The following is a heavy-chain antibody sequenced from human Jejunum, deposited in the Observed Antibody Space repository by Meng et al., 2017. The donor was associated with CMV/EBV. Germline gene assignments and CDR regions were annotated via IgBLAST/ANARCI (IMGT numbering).Heavy chain of an antibody. D-gene: IGHD2-8*02. CDR3: AKGCTDKRCYMEF. V-gene: IGHV3-53*01. Sequence: SCAASGFAVSSNYMNWVRQAPGKGLEFVSSIYSSGHIFYADSVKGRFTISRDNFQNMVYLQMNSLRAEDTAVYFCAKGCTDKRCYMEFWGRGVLVTVSS. CDR2: IYSSGHI. J-gene: IGHJ4*02. CDR1: GFAVSSNY.